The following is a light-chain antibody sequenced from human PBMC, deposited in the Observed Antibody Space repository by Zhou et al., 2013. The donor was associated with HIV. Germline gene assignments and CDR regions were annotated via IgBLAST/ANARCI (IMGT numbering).Light chain of an antibody. V-gene: IGKV1-NL1*01. J-gene: IGKJ4*01. Sequence: DIQMTQSPSSLSASVGDRVTITCRASQGISNSLAWYQQKPEKAPKLLLYAASRLESGVPSRFSGSGSGTDYTLTISSLQPEDFATYYCQQYYSTPPLLTFGGGTKVEIK. CDR3: QQYYSTPPLLT. CDR2: AAS. CDR1: QGISNS.